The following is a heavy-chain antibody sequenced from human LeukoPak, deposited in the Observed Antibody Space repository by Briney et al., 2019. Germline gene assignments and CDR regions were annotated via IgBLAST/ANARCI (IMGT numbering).Heavy chain of an antibody. CDR3: ARCIAAAGTYWSDP. CDR1: GFTFSSYS. V-gene: IGHV3-21*01. J-gene: IGHJ5*02. D-gene: IGHD6-13*01. Sequence: PGGSLRLSCAASGFTFSSYSMNWVRQAPGKGLEWVSSISSSSSYIYYADSVKGRFTISRDNAKNSLYLQMNSLRAEDTAVYYCARCIAAAGTYWSDPWGQGTLVTVSS. CDR2: ISSSSSYI.